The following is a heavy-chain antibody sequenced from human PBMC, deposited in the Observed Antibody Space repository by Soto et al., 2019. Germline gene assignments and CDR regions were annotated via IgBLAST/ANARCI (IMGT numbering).Heavy chain of an antibody. CDR3: ARVQRDTAMGHFGY. CDR2: TSYFGTT. CDR1: GGSINSVDYY. V-gene: IGHV4-30-4*01. J-gene: IGHJ4*02. Sequence: QVQLQESGPGLVKPSQTLSLICSVSGGSINSVDYYWSWIRQTPGKGLEWIGYTSYFGTTDYMPSLKSRVTMSVDTSKNQFSLKLSSVTAADTAVYYCARVQRDTAMGHFGYWGQGTLVVVSS. D-gene: IGHD5-18*01.